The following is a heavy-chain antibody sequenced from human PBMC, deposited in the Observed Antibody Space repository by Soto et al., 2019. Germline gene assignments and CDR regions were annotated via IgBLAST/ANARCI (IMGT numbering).Heavy chain of an antibody. Sequence: GGSLRLSCAASGFTFSSYWMHWVRQAPGKGLVWVSRINSDGSSTSYADSVKGRFTISRDNAKNTLYLQMNSLGVEDTATYYSARADTVIGVRVVDVWGLGTTVTVSS. CDR1: GFTFSSYW. J-gene: IGHJ6*02. CDR3: ARADTVIGVRVVDV. V-gene: IGHV3-74*01. CDR2: INSDGSST. D-gene: IGHD2-21*01.